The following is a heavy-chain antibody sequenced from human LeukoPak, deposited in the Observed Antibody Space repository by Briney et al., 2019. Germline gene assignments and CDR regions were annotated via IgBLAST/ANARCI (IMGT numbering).Heavy chain of an antibody. CDR2: IYYSGST. V-gene: IGHV4-59*08. J-gene: IGHJ4*02. Sequence: SETLSLTCTVSGGSISSYYWSWIRQPPGKGLEWTGYIYYSGSTNYNPSLKSRVTISVDTSKNQFSLKLSSVTAADTAVYYCARLGGYFDYWGQGTLVTVSS. D-gene: IGHD3-16*01. CDR3: ARLGGYFDY. CDR1: GGSISSYY.